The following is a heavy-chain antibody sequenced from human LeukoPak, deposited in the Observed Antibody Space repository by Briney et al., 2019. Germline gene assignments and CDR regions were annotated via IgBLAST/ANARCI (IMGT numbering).Heavy chain of an antibody. J-gene: IGHJ4*02. D-gene: IGHD6-6*01. CDR2: ISGSGGST. V-gene: IGHV3-23*01. Sequence: GGSLRLSCAASGFTFSSYAMSWVRQAPGKGLEWVSAISGSGGSTYYADSVKGRFTISRDNSKNTLYLQMNSLRTEDTALYYCVKERGSSGYFDYWGQGTLVTVSS. CDR1: GFTFSSYA. CDR3: VKERGSSGYFDY.